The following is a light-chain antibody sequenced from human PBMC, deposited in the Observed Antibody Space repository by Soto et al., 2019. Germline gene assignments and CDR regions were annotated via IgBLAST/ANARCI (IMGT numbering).Light chain of an antibody. CDR1: QAIRTD. CDR2: AAS. CDR3: LQDFNYPRT. J-gene: IGKJ1*01. Sequence: AIQMTQSPSSLSASVGDRVTITCRASQAIRTDLCWYQQKPGKAPKLLIFAASGLQSGVPSRFSGSGSGTDFTLTISSLQPEDFATYYCLQDFNYPRTFGQGTKVEI. V-gene: IGKV1-6*01.